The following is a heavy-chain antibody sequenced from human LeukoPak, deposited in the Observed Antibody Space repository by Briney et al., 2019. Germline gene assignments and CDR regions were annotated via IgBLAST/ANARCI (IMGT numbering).Heavy chain of an antibody. Sequence: PSGGSLRLSCAASGFTFSRYAMSWVRQAPGKGLEWVSTITGSGHSTYYTDSVQGRFSISRDNSNSTLYLQMNSLRAEDTAIYYCAKTAGTTASQLDYWGQGTLVSVSS. D-gene: IGHD1-1*01. V-gene: IGHV3-23*01. CDR3: AKTAGTTASQLDY. CDR1: GFTFSRYA. CDR2: ITGSGHST. J-gene: IGHJ4*02.